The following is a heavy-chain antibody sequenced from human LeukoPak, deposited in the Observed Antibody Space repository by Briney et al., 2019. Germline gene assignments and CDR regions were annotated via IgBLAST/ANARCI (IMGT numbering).Heavy chain of an antibody. CDR2: ISGSGGRT. CDR3: ATDGRSSGWYGFDY. J-gene: IGHJ4*02. V-gene: IGHV3-23*01. D-gene: IGHD6-19*01. CDR1: GFTFSSYA. Sequence: GGSLRLSCAASGFTFSSYAMNWVRQAPGKGLEWVSTISGSGGRTHYADSVKGRFTISRDNARSTLYLQMNSLRAEDTAVYYCATDGRSSGWYGFDYWGQGILVTVSS.